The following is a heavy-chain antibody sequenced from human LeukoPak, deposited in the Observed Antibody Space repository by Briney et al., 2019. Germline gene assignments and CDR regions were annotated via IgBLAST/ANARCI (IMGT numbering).Heavy chain of an antibody. V-gene: IGHV3-21*01. CDR2: ISSSSSYI. CDR3: ARVGQNGYYYYYYMDV. CDR1: GFTFSGYS. Sequence: PGGSLRLSCAASGFTFSGYSMNWVRQAPGKGLEWVSSISSSSSYIYYADSVKGRFTISRDNAKNSLYLQMNSLRAEDTAVYYCARVGQNGYYYYYYMDVWGKGTTVTVSS. J-gene: IGHJ6*03.